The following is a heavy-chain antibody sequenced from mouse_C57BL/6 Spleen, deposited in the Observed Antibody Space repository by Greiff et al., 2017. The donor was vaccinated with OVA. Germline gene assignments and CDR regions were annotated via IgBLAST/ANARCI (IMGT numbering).Heavy chain of an antibody. CDR3: ARQGNYDYEGRYAMDY. D-gene: IGHD2-4*01. CDR2: ISSGGSYT. J-gene: IGHJ4*01. Sequence: EVMLVESGGDLVKPGGSLKLSCAASGFTFSSYGMSWVRQTPDKRLEWVATISSGGSYTYYPDSVKGRFTISRDNAKNTLYLQMSSLKSEDTAMYYCARQGNYDYEGRYAMDYWGQGTSVTVSS. CDR1: GFTFSSYG. V-gene: IGHV5-6*01.